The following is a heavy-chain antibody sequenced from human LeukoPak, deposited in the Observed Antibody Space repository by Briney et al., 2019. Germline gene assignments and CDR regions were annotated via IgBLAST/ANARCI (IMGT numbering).Heavy chain of an antibody. J-gene: IGHJ4*02. D-gene: IGHD2/OR15-2a*01. Sequence: GGSLRLSCTASGFAFSTYTMNWVRQAPGKGLEWVSVIFGSGAGINYADSVKGRFTISRDNSKNTLYLQMNTLRAEDTAIYYCAKDRIPDGFYSLDHWGQGALVTVSS. CDR3: AKDRIPDGFYSLDH. V-gene: IGHV3-23*01. CDR2: IFGSGAGI. CDR1: GFAFSTYT.